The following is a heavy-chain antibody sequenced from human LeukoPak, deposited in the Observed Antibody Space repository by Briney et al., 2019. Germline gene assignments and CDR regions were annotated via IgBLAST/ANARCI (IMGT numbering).Heavy chain of an antibody. J-gene: IGHJ4*02. Sequence: SETLSLTCTVSGNSISSGDNYWSWIRQPAGKGLEWIGRIYTSGSTNYNPSLKSRVTISGDTSKNQFSLKLSSVTAADTAVYYCARRRTYYYGPGSYYYLDYWGQGTLVTVSS. CDR1: GNSISSGDNY. CDR3: ARRRTYYYGPGSYYYLDY. D-gene: IGHD3-10*01. CDR2: IYTSGST. V-gene: IGHV4-61*02.